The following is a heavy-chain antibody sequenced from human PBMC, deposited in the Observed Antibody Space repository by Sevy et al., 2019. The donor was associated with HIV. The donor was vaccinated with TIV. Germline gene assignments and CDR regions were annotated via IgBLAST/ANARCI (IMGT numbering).Heavy chain of an antibody. Sequence: GGSLRLSCTASGFTFGDYAMNWFRQAPGKGLEWVGFIRSKAYGGTTEYAESVKGRFTISRDDSKSIAYLQMNSLKTEDTAVYYCSRGRGYSYGYVDYWGQGTLVTVSS. CDR3: SRGRGYSYGYVDY. V-gene: IGHV3-49*03. J-gene: IGHJ4*02. CDR2: IRSKAYGGTT. CDR1: GFTFGDYA. D-gene: IGHD5-18*01.